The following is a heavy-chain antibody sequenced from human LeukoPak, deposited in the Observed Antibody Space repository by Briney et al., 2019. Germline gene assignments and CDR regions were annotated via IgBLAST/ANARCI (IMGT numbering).Heavy chain of an antibody. D-gene: IGHD6-13*01. J-gene: IGHJ5*02. CDR1: GFTFSNYG. V-gene: IGHV3-33*06. CDR2: IWYDGSKK. Sequence: GGSLRLSCAASGFTFSNYGMHWVRQAPGKGLEWVTVIWYDGSKKYYAESVKGRFTISRDNSKNTLYLQMSSLRAEDTAVYYCAKDLSRSSSWYGPLNWFDPWGQGTLVTVSS. CDR3: AKDLSRSSSWYGPLNWFDP.